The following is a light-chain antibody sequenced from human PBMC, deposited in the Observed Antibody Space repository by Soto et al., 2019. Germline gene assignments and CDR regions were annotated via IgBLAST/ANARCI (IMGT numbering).Light chain of an antibody. CDR1: QSVSSN. CDR3: QQRSNWPST. Sequence: ERVMTQSPATLSVSHRERDTLSCRASQSVSSNLAWYQHKPGQAPRLLIYGASSRATGIPDRFSGSGSGTDFTLTISSLEPEDFAVYYCQQRSNWPSTFGQGTRLEI. J-gene: IGKJ5*01. V-gene: IGKV3-11*01. CDR2: GAS.